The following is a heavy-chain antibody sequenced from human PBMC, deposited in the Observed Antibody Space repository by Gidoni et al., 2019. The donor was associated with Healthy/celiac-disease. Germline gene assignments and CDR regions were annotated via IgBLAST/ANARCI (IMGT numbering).Heavy chain of an antibody. D-gene: IGHD6-13*01. CDR1: GFTFSSYG. V-gene: IGHV3-33*01. CDR3: ARDPIAAAGNPCPYGMDV. J-gene: IGHJ6*02. Sequence: QVQLVESGGGVVQPGRSLRLSCAASGFTFSSYGMHWVRQAPGKGLEWAAVIWYDGSNKYYADSVKCRFTISRDNSKNTLYLQMNSLRADDTAVYYCARDPIAAAGNPCPYGMDVWGQGTTVTVSS. CDR2: IWYDGSNK.